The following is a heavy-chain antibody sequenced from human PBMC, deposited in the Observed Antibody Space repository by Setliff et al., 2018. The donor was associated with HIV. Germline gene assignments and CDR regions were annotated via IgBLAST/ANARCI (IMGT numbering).Heavy chain of an antibody. V-gene: IGHV3-15*01. D-gene: IGHD6-19*01. Sequence: PGGSLRLSCTGSGFNFADYGMHWVRQAPGKGLVWLGHIKSETDGGTTDYAAPVKGRFTISRDDSKNTVYLHMNSLETEDTAVYYCLGWFIRGQGTLVTVSS. CDR3: LGWFI. CDR2: IKSETDGGTT. CDR1: GFNFADYG. J-gene: IGHJ4*02.